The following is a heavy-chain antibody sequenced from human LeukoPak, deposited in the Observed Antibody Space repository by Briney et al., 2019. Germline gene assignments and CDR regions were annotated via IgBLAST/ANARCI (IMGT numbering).Heavy chain of an antibody. CDR3: ARVLTTSISTIFGRRRYAFDI. CDR1: GYTFTSYD. D-gene: IGHD3-3*01. Sequence: GASVKVSCKASGYTFTSYDINWVRQATGQGLEWMGWMNPNSGNTGYAQKFQGRVTITRNTSISTAYMELSSLRSEDTAVYYCARVLTTSISTIFGRRRYAFDIWGQGTMVTVSS. CDR2: MNPNSGNT. J-gene: IGHJ3*02. V-gene: IGHV1-8*03.